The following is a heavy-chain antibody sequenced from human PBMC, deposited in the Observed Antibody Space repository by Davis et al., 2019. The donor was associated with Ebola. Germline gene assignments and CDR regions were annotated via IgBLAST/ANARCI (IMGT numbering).Heavy chain of an antibody. Sequence: GESLKISCKGSGYSFTSYWIGWVRQMPGKGLEWMGRIDPSDSYTNYSPSFQGHVTISADKSISTAYLQWSSLKASDTAMYYCARLGYCSGGSCYRRGAFDIWGQGTMVTVSS. CDR1: GYSFTSYW. CDR2: IDPSDSYT. V-gene: IGHV5-10-1*01. CDR3: ARLGYCSGGSCYRRGAFDI. D-gene: IGHD2-15*01. J-gene: IGHJ3*02.